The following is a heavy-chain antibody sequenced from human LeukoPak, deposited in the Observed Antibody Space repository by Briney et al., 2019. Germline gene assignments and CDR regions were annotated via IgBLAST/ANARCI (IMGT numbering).Heavy chain of an antibody. D-gene: IGHD4-23*01. CDR2: INHSGST. CDR1: GGSLSGYY. J-gene: IGHJ4*02. Sequence: SETLSLTCAVYGGSLSGYYWSWIRQLPGKGLEWIGEINHSGSTNNNPSLKSRVTISIETSKNQFSLKVTSVTAADTAVYYCARVGHGGNSGDYWGQGTLVTVSS. CDR3: ARVGHGGNSGDY. V-gene: IGHV4-34*01.